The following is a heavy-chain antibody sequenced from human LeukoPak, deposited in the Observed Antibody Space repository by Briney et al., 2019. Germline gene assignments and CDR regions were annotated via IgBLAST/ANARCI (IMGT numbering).Heavy chain of an antibody. CDR3: ARDGSPYDFWSGYYTGFYYYGMDV. CDR1: GFTFSSYG. V-gene: IGHV3-33*01. Sequence: PGRSLRLSCAASGFTFSSYGMHWVRQAPGKGLEWVAVIWYDGSNKYYADSVKGRFTISRDNSKNTLYLQMNSLRAEDTAVYYCARDGSPYDFWSGYYTGFYYYGMDVWGQGTTVTVPS. J-gene: IGHJ6*02. CDR2: IWYDGSNK. D-gene: IGHD3-3*01.